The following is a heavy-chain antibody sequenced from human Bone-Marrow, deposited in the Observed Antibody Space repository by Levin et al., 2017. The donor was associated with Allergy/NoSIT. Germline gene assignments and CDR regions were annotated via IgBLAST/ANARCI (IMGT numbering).Heavy chain of an antibody. V-gene: IGHV4-30-4*01. Sequence: SCTVSGGSISSGDYYWSWIRQPPGKGLEWIGYIYYSGSTYYNPSLKSRVTISVDTSKNQFSLKLSSVTAADTAVYYCASRHIVVVTAIKYWYFDLWGRGTLVTVSS. CDR1: GGSISSGDYY. J-gene: IGHJ2*01. D-gene: IGHD2-21*02. CDR3: ASRHIVVVTAIKYWYFDL. CDR2: IYYSGST.